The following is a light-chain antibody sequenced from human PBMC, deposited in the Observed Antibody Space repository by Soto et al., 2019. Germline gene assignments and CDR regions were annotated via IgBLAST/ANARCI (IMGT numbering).Light chain of an antibody. CDR1: QGISSY. Sequence: AIQVAQSPSSLSASTGDRVTITCRASQGISSYLAWYQQKPGKAPKLLIYAASTLQSGVPSRFSGSGSGTDFTLTISCLQSEDFATYYCQQYYSYPRAFGQGTKVDIK. J-gene: IGKJ1*01. CDR2: AAS. V-gene: IGKV1-8*01. CDR3: QQYYSYPRA.